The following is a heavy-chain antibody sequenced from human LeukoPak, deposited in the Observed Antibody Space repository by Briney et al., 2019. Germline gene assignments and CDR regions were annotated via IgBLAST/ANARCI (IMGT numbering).Heavy chain of an antibody. V-gene: IGHV3-66*01. CDR2: FYIDGNT. CDR3: ARDLFYGDYPDAFDI. Sequence: GGSLRLSCAASGFTVSRNYMSWVRQAPGKGLEWVPVFYIDGNTYYADSVKSRFTISRDNAKNSLYLQMNSLRAEDTAVYYCARDLFYGDYPDAFDIWGQGTMVTVSS. D-gene: IGHD4-17*01. CDR1: GFTVSRNY. J-gene: IGHJ3*02.